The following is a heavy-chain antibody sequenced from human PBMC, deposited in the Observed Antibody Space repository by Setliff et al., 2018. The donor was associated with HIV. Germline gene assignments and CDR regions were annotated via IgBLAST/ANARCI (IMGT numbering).Heavy chain of an antibody. D-gene: IGHD3-16*01. Sequence: PSETLSLSCAASGFTFSSYMMNWVRQAPGKGLEWVSGISASGGSTDYADSVKGRFTISRDNSKNTLYLQMNSLRAEKTAVYYCARDGGGLGVYWGQGTLVTVSS. CDR1: GFTFSSYM. V-gene: IGHV3-23*01. CDR3: ARDGGGLGVY. J-gene: IGHJ4*02. CDR2: ISASGGST.